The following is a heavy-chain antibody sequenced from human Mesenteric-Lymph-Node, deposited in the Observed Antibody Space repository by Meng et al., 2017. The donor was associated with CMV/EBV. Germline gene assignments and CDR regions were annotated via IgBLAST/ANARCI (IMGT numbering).Heavy chain of an antibody. D-gene: IGHD4-23*01. V-gene: IGHV3-23*01. CDR2: ISGSGGST. Sequence: GESLKISCAASGFTFSSYAMSWVRQAPGKGLEWVSAISGSGGSTYYADSVKGRFTISRDNSKNTLYLQMNSLRTEDTAVYYCAKDGGLGMAWFDPWGQGTLVIVSS. CDR3: AKDGGLGMAWFDP. CDR1: GFTFSSYA. J-gene: IGHJ5*02.